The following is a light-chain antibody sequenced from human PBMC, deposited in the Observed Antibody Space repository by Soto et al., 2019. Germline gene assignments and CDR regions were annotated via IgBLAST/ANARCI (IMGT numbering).Light chain of an antibody. J-gene: IGKJ5*01. CDR2: GAY. CDR3: QKYNSGLIT. Sequence: DLQLTHSPSFLSASVGDRVTITCRASQVIGNYLAWYQQKPGKVPKLLIYGAYTLQSGVPSRFSGSGSGTDFTLTISSLQPEDVAIYYCQKYNSGLITFGQGTRLEI. V-gene: IGKV1-27*01. CDR1: QVIGNY.